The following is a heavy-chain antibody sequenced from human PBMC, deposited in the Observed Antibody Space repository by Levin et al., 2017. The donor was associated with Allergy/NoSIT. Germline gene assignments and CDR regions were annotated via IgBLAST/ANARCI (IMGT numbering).Heavy chain of an antibody. CDR2: IYSSGTT. Sequence: PSETLSLTCTVSDGSINTYYWSWIRQPPGKGLEWIGYIYSSGTTNYSPSLKSRVIMSVDTSKNQFSLNLNSVTASDTAVYYCARGGYCSCRVCESFDSWGQGVLVTVSS. V-gene: IGHV4-59*01. CDR3: ARGGYCSCRVCESFDS. D-gene: IGHD2-8*02. J-gene: IGHJ4*02. CDR1: DGSINTYY.